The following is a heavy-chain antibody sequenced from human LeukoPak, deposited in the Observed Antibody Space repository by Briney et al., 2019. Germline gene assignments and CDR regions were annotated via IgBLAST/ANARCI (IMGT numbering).Heavy chain of an antibody. V-gene: IGHV1-46*01. CDR2: IYPRGGST. CDR3: ARDQEGFDY. J-gene: IGHJ4*02. CDR1: RYTFTSNY. Sequence: ASVKVSCTASRYTFTSNYIHWVRQAPGQGLEWMGMIYPRGGSTSYAQKFQGRVTVTRDTSTSTVHMELSGLRSEDTAVYYCARDQEGFDYWGQGTLVTVSS.